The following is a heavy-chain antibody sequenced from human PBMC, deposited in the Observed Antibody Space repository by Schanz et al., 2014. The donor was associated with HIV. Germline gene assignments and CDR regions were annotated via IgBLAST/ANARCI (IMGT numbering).Heavy chain of an antibody. D-gene: IGHD5-12*01. CDR2: FIPVFGTA. Sequence: QVPLVQSGAEVKKPGSSVKVSCKASGGTFNIYGISWVRQAPGQGLEWMGGFIPVFGTANYAQKFQGRVTMTADESTSTAYMELSSLRSEDTAVYYCARTRGYSGYDPPYYCYYGMDVWGQGTTLTVSS. J-gene: IGHJ6*02. CDR1: GGTFNIYG. CDR3: ARTRGYSGYDPPYYCYYGMDV. V-gene: IGHV1-69*01.